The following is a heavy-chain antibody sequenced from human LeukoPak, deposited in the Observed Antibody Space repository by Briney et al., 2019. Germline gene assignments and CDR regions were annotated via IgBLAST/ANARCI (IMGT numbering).Heavy chain of an antibody. D-gene: IGHD2-2*02. CDR1: GFTFSSYA. V-gene: IGHV3-23*01. Sequence: PGGSLRLPCAASGFTFSSYAMSWVRQAPGKGLEWVSAISGSGGSTYYADSVKGRFTISRDNSKNTLYLQMNSLRAEDTAVYYCAKGLKEKYCSSTSCYTGKPDYYYYGMDVWGQGTTVTVSS. J-gene: IGHJ6*02. CDR3: AKGLKEKYCSSTSCYTGKPDYYYYGMDV. CDR2: ISGSGGST.